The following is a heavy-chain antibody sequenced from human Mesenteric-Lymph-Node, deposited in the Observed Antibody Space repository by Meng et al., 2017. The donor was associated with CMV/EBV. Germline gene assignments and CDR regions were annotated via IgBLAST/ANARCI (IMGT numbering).Heavy chain of an antibody. Sequence: SETLSLTCTVSGGSISSSSYYWGWIRQPPGKGLEWIGSIYYSGSTYYNPSLKSRVTISVDTSKNQFSLKLSSVTAADTAVYYCARVSTDGYSGYDASPYYFDYWGQGTLVTVSS. CDR1: GGSISSSSYY. J-gene: IGHJ4*02. V-gene: IGHV4-39*07. D-gene: IGHD5-12*01. CDR2: IYYSGST. CDR3: ARVSTDGYSGYDASPYYFDY.